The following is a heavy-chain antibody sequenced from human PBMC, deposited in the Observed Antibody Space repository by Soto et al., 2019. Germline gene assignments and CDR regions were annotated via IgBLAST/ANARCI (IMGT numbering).Heavy chain of an antibody. CDR2: IDPSDSYT. CDR1: GYSFTSYW. D-gene: IGHD3-9*01. J-gene: IGHJ6*02. CDR3: ARPQPSFIFAGVERYGMDV. Sequence: PGESLKISCKGSGYSFTSYWISWVRQMPGKGLEWMGRIDPSDSYTNYSPSFQGHVTISADKSISTAYLQWSSLKAPDTAMYYCARPQPSFIFAGVERYGMDVWGQGTTVTVSS. V-gene: IGHV5-10-1*01.